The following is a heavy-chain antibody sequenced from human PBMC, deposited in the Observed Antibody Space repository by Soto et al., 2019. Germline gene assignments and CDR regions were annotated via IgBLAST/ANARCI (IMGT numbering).Heavy chain of an antibody. CDR2: INSGNGKT. V-gene: IGHV1-3*01. CDR3: ARDTRLFYYTMDV. CDR1: GYTFSDYA. Sequence: QVQLVQSGAEVKKPGASVKVSCKASGYTFSDYAIHWVRQAPGQRLEWMGWINSGNGKTRYSQKFRGRVTITRDTSASTAYMELSSLRSVDTTVYYCARDTRLFYYTMDVWGQGTTVTVSS. J-gene: IGHJ6*02.